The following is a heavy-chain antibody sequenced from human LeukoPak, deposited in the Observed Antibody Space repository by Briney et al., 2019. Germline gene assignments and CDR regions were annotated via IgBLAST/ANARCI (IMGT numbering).Heavy chain of an antibody. D-gene: IGHD6-13*01. CDR3: ARVLAAAGNNWFDP. V-gene: IGHV4-59*12. Sequence: SETLSLTCTVPGGSISSYSWSWIRQPPGKAMEFIEYIYYTGNTYFNPSLKSRVTISVDTSKNQFSLKLSSVTAADTAVYYCARVLAAAGNNWFDPWGQGTLVTVSS. CDR1: GGSISSYS. CDR2: IYYTGNT. J-gene: IGHJ5*02.